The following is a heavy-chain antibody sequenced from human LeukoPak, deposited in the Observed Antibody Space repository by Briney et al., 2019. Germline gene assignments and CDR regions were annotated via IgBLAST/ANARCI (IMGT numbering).Heavy chain of an antibody. CDR1: GGSISSSNW. CDR2: INHSGST. V-gene: IGHV4-4*02. Sequence: SGTLSLTCAVSGGSISSSNWWSWIRQPPGKGLEWIGEINHSGSTNYNPSLKSRVTISVDTSKNQFSLKLSSVTAADTAVYYCARGAYSSSWVELWFDPWGQGTLVTVSS. CDR3: ARGAYSSSWVELWFDP. J-gene: IGHJ5*02. D-gene: IGHD6-13*01.